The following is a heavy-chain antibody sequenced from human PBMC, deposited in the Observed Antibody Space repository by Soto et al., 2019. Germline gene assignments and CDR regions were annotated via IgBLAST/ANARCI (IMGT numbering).Heavy chain of an antibody. V-gene: IGHV1-69*01. CDR1: GGTFSSYA. J-gene: IGHJ5*02. D-gene: IGHD2-2*01. Sequence: QGQLVQSGAEVKKPGSSVKVSCKASGGTFSSYAISWVRQAPGQGLEWVGGIIPIFGTANYAQKFQGRVTITADESTSTAYMELSSLRSEDTAVYYCARGAGVVVPAALTWWFDPWGQGTLVTVSS. CDR3: ARGAGVVVPAALTWWFDP. CDR2: IIPIFGTA.